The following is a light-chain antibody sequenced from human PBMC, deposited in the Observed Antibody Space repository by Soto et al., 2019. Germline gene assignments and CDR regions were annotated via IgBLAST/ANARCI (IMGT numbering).Light chain of an antibody. CDR2: KAS. CDR3: QQYNSYSWT. V-gene: IGKV1-5*03. J-gene: IGKJ1*01. Sequence: DTQMTQSPSILSASVGDRVTITCRASQSISSWLAWYQQKPGKAPKLLIYKASTLASGVPSRFSGSGSGKEFILIISSLHSDDSATYFYQQYNSYSWTFGQGTKVEIK. CDR1: QSISSW.